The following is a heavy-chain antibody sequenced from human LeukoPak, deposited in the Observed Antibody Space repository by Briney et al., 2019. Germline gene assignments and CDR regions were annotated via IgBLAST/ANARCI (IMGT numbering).Heavy chain of an antibody. CDR2: IKEDGSAD. CDR3: AADSDGYKH. J-gene: IGHJ4*02. Sequence: GGSLRLSCAASGFTFSRNWMSWVRQAPGKGLEWVANIKEDGSADYYMDSVKGRFTISRDNAKNSLYLQMSSLRVEDTAMYYCAADSDGYKHWGQGALVIVSS. D-gene: IGHD5-18*01. CDR1: GFTFSRNW. V-gene: IGHV3-7*01.